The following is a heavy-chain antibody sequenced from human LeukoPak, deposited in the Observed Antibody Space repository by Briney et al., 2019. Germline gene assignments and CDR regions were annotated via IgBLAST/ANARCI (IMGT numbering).Heavy chain of an antibody. V-gene: IGHV3-30*18. CDR2: ISYDGTDK. D-gene: IGHD2-15*01. CDR3: AKDAVATPQIDH. J-gene: IGHJ4*02. CDR1: GFTFNTFG. Sequence: GGSLRLSCAASGFTFNTFGMHWVRQAPGKGLEWVAVISYDGTDKYYADSLKGRFTISRDNSKNTLYLQMNSLRAEDTAVYYCAKDAVATPQIDHWGQGALVTVSS.